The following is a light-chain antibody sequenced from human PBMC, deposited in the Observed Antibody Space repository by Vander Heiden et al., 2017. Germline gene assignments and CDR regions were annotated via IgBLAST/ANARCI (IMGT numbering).Light chain of an antibody. CDR3: QQVNSYPNT. CDR2: DAS. Sequence: AIQFTQSPSSLSASVGDRVTITCRASQGISSALAWYQQKPVKAPKLLIYDASSLESGVPSRFSGSGSGTDFTLTISSLQPEDFATYYCQQVNSYPNTFGQGTKLEIK. V-gene: IGKV1-13*02. J-gene: IGKJ2*01. CDR1: QGISSA.